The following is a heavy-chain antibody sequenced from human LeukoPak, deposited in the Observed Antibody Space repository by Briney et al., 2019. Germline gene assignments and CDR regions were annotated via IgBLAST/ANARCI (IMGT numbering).Heavy chain of an antibody. CDR3: ARVLGSVYSTSDWFDP. D-gene: IGHD6-6*01. Sequence: PSETLSLTCAVYGGSFSGYYWSWIRQPPGKGLEWIGEINHSGSTYYNPSLKSRVTISVDTSKNQFSLKLSSVTAADTAVYYCARVLGSVYSTSDWFDPWGQGTLVTVSS. J-gene: IGHJ5*02. CDR1: GGSFSGYY. CDR2: INHSGST. V-gene: IGHV4-34*01.